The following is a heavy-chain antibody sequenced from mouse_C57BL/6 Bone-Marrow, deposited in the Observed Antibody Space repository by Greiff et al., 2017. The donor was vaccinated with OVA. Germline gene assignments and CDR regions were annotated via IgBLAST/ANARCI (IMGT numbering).Heavy chain of an antibody. D-gene: IGHD4-1*01. CDR1: GYTFTSYW. CDR2: IDPSDSYT. J-gene: IGHJ4*01. CDR3: ARRWDSYAMDY. V-gene: IGHV1-69*01. Sequence: QVQLQQPGAELVMPGASVKLSCKASGYTFTSYWMHWVKQRPGQGLEWIGEIDPSDSYTNYNQKFKGKSTLTVDKSSSTAYMQLSSLTSEDSAVYYCARRWDSYAMDYWGQGTSVTVSS.